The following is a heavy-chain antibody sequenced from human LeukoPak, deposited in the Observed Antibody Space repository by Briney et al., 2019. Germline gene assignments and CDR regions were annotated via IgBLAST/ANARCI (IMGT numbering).Heavy chain of an antibody. Sequence: ASVKVSCKASGYTFTSYYMHWVRQAPGQGLEWMGIINPSGGSTSYAQKFQGRVTMTRDTSTSTVYMELSSLRSEDTAVYYCARGPPSYGSGSYYLTCWGQGTLVTVSS. D-gene: IGHD3-10*01. CDR1: GYTFTSYY. V-gene: IGHV1-46*01. CDR2: INPSGGST. J-gene: IGHJ4*02. CDR3: ARGPPSYGSGSYYLTC.